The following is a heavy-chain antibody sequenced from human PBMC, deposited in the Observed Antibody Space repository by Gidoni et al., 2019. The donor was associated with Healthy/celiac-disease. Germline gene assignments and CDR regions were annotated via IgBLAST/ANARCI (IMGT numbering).Heavy chain of an antibody. J-gene: IGHJ3*02. D-gene: IGHD3-22*01. Sequence: QVQLVQSGAEVKKPGASVKVSCKASGYTFTSYYMHWVRQAPGQGLEWMGIINPSGGSTSYEQKFQGRVTMTRDTSTSTVYMELSSLRSEDTAVYYCARDQRNYYDSSGTHAAGAFDIWGQGTMVTVSS. CDR2: INPSGGST. CDR3: ARDQRNYYDSSGTHAAGAFDI. CDR1: GYTFTSYY. V-gene: IGHV1-46*01.